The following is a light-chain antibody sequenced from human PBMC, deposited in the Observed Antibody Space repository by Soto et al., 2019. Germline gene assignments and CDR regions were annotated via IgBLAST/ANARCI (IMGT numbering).Light chain of an antibody. CDR2: WAS. Sequence: DIVMTQSPDSLAVSLGERATINCNSSQSVLYSSNNKNYLACYQQKPGQPPKLLIYWASTRESWVPDRFSSSGSGTDFALTISSLQAEDVAVYYCQQYYSTPPTFGGGTKVEIK. CDR3: QQYYSTPPT. J-gene: IGKJ4*01. CDR1: QSVLYSSNNKNY. V-gene: IGKV4-1*01.